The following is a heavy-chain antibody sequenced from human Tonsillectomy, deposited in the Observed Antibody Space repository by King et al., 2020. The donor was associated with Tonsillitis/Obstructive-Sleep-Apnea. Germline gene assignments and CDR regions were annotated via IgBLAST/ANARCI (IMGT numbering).Heavy chain of an antibody. J-gene: IGHJ3*02. CDR2: IDYSGST. CDR3: AREALDAFDI. Sequence: QLQESGPGLVKPSETLSLTCTVSGGSISSYYWSWIRQPPGKGLEWIGYIDYSGSTHYNPSLKSRVTISVDTSKNQFSLKLSSVTAADTAVYYCAREALDAFDIWGQGTMVTVSS. V-gene: IGHV4-59*01. CDR1: GGSISSYY.